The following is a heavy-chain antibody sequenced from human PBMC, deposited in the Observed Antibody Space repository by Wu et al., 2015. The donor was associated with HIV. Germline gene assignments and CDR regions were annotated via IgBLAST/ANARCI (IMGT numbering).Heavy chain of an antibody. CDR2: IIPIFGTA. CDR1: GGTFSSYA. CDR3: ARDNVARYSSSWYGATLNKPSSSNWFTP. J-gene: IGHJ5*02. D-gene: IGHD6-13*01. V-gene: IGHV1-69*13. Sequence: QVQLVQSGAEVKKPGSSVKVSCKASGGTFSSYAISWVRQAPGQGLEWMGRIIPIFGTANYAQKFQGRVTITADESTSTAYMELSSLRSEDTAVYYCARDNVARYSSSWYGATLNKPSSSNWFTPGAREPWSPSPQ.